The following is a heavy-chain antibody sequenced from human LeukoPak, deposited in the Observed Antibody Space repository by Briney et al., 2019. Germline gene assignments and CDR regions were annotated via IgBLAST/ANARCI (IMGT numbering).Heavy chain of an antibody. CDR3: ARGSNWGVY. CDR1: GASISDYY. Sequence: SETLSLTCTVSGASISDYYWSWIRQPPGKGLEWIGFFSNSGTTNYNPSLKSRVTMSVDTSKNQFSLKLSSVTAADTAVYYCARGSNWGVYWGQGTLVTVSS. CDR2: FSNSGTT. V-gene: IGHV4-59*12. D-gene: IGHD7-27*01. J-gene: IGHJ4*02.